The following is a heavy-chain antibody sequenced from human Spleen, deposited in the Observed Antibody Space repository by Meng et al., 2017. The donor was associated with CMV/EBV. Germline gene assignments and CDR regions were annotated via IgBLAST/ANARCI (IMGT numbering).Heavy chain of an antibody. V-gene: IGHV3-21*01. Sequence: GESLKISCAASGFTFTNYNMNWVRQAPGKGLEWVSSISSRSGYIYYADSLKGRITISRDNAKNSLYLQMNSLRAEDTAVYYCARSRVGSAAIPGDYWGQGTLVTVSS. D-gene: IGHD2-2*02. CDR3: ARSRVGSAAIPGDY. J-gene: IGHJ4*02. CDR2: ISSRSGYI. CDR1: GFTFTNYN.